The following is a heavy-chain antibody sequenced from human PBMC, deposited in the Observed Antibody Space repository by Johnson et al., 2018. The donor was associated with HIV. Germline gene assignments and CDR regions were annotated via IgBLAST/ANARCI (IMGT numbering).Heavy chain of an antibody. CDR2: IYSGGST. CDR1: GFTVSRNY. CDR3: ARLSLRGSYGYKFGVGHDGSDI. J-gene: IGHJ3*02. V-gene: IGHV3-66*04. Sequence: VQLVESGGGLVQPGGSLRLSCAASGFTVSRNYMSWVRQAPGKGLEWVSVIYSGGSTYYADSVKGRFTISRDNSKNTLYLQMNSLRAEDTAVYYCARLSLRGSYGYKFGVGHDGSDIWGQGTLVTVSS. D-gene: IGHD5-18*01.